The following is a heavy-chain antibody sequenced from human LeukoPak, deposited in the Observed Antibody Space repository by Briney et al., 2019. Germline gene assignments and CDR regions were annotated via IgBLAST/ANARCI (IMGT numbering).Heavy chain of an antibody. CDR3: ARERSGYSSAFDY. V-gene: IGHV1-69*05. CDR2: IIPIFGTA. CDR1: GGTFSSYA. J-gene: IGHJ4*02. Sequence: SVKVSCKASGGTFSSYAISWVRQAPGQGLEWMGGIIPIFGTANYAQKFQGRVTITTDESTSTAYMELSSLRSEDTAVYYCARERSGYSSAFDYWGQGTLVTVSS. D-gene: IGHD5-18*01.